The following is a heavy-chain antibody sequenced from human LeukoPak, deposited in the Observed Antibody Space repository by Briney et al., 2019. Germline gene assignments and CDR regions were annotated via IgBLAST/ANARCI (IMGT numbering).Heavy chain of an antibody. V-gene: IGHV4-31*03. D-gene: IGHD1-26*01. CDR2: IYYSGST. Sequence: SETLPLTCTVSGGSISSGGYYWSWIRQHPGKGLEWVGYIYYSGSTSYNPSLKSRVTISIDTSKNQFSLKLGSVTAADTAVYYCARAVGATTFRSYYYYGMDVWGQGTTVTVSS. J-gene: IGHJ6*02. CDR3: ARAVGATTFRSYYYYGMDV. CDR1: GGSISSGGYY.